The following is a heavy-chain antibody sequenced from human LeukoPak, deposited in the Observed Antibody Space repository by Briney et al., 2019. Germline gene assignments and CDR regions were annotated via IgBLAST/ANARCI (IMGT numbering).Heavy chain of an antibody. D-gene: IGHD3-10*01. CDR1: GLTFSDEY. V-gene: IGHV3-11*01. CDR2: ISNTGDFI. J-gene: IGHJ4*02. Sequence: GGSLRLSCAAPGLTFSDEYMSWIRQAPGKGLEWVSYISNTGDFIAYADSVKGRFTMSRDNAKNSLYLQMNSLRAEDAAAYYCVRGRGAGPGAHFDYWGQGTLVTVPS. CDR3: VRGRGAGPGAHFDY.